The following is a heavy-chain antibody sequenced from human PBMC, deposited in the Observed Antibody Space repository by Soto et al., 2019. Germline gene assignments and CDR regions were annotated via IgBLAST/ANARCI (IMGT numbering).Heavy chain of an antibody. Sequence: QVQLVESGGGVVQPGRSLRLSCAASGFSFSISPMHWVRQAPGKGPEWVALISYDGTNKVYADSVKDRFTISRDNSKNTPYLQVDSPRPEDAAVYYCARDTKTSGGQHWAFNYFHSWGQGTLVTVSS. CDR3: ARDTKTSGGQHWAFNYFHS. CDR2: ISYDGTNK. V-gene: IGHV3-30-3*01. D-gene: IGHD7-27*01. J-gene: IGHJ4*02. CDR1: GFSFSISP.